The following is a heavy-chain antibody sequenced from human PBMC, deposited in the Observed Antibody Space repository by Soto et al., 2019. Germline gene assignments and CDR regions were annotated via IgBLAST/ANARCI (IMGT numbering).Heavy chain of an antibody. V-gene: IGHV1-69*13. CDR3: ATVRRHSYGSPNYFDA. D-gene: IGHD5-18*01. Sequence: SVKVSCKASGYTFTSYDINWVRQATGQGLEWMGGIIPIFGTANYAQKFQGRVTITADESTSTAYMELSSLRSEDTAVYYCATVRRHSYGSPNYFDAWGQGTLVIVSS. J-gene: IGHJ4*02. CDR2: IIPIFGTA. CDR1: GYTFTSYD.